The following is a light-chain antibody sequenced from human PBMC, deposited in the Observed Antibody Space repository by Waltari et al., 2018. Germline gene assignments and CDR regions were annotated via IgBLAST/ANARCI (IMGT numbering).Light chain of an antibody. CDR3: QQYYSIPLT. Sequence: DIVMTQSPDSLAVSLGERVTINCKSSQNVLYSANNKDYLAWYQQKPGQPAKLLIYWASTREFGVPDRFSGSGSGTDFTLTISSLQAEDVAVYYCQQYYSIPLTFGGGTKVEIK. J-gene: IGKJ4*01. V-gene: IGKV4-1*01. CDR1: QNVLYSANNKDY. CDR2: WAS.